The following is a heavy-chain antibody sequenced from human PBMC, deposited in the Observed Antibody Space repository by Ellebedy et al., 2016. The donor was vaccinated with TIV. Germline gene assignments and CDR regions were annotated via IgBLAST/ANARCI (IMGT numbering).Heavy chain of an antibody. D-gene: IGHD6-19*01. V-gene: IGHV3-23*01. J-gene: IGHJ4*02. CDR1: GFNFRSYA. CDR2: MSGSGRST. CDR3: AKPPEQWLIHTGLDS. Sequence: GESLKISCVVSGFNFRSYAMSWVRQAPGKGLEWLSGMSGSGRSTYYAESVKGRFTISRDNSKNTLYLQMNSLRAEDMAIYYCAKPPEQWLIHTGLDSWGQGTLVTVAS.